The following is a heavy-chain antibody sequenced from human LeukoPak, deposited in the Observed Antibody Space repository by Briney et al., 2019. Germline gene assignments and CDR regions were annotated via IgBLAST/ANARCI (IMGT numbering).Heavy chain of an antibody. V-gene: IGHV4-39*01. CDR3: AAGFDY. CDR2: VFYGGST. Sequence: SETLSLTCAVSGGSISSGIYYWGWIRQPPGKGLEWIGSVFYGGSTYHNTSLKTRVTISVDTSKNQFSLQLNSLTAADTAMYYCAAGFDYWGQGTLVTVSS. J-gene: IGHJ4*02. CDR1: GGSISSGIYY.